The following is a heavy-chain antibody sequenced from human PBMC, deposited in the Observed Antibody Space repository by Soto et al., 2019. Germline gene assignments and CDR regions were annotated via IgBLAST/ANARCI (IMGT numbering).Heavy chain of an antibody. CDR2: IYWDDDK. V-gene: IGHV2-5*02. D-gene: IGHD5-18*01. CDR1: GFSLSTSGVG. J-gene: IGHJ3*02. Sequence: SGPTLVKPTQTLTLTCTFSGFSLSTSGVGVGWIRQPPGKALEWLALIYWDDDKRYSPSLKSRLTITKDTSKNQVVLTMTIMDPVDTATYYCAHVYSYGLPSDAFDIWGQGTMVTVSS. CDR3: AHVYSYGLPSDAFDI.